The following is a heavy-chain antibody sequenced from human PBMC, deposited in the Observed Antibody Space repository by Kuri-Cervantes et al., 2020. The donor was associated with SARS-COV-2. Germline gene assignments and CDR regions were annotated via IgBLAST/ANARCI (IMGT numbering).Heavy chain of an antibody. D-gene: IGHD1-1*01. CDR3: ARDSGDWNPDGLDL. J-gene: IGHJ3*01. V-gene: IGHV1-8*02. CDR2: LNPDTGNT. CDR1: GYTFTNND. Sequence: ASVKVSCKASGYTFTNNDINWVRQASGQGLEWMGWLNPDTGNTGNAKKFQGRVTMTTDTSINTAYMEVSSLSFEDTAIYYCARDSGDWNPDGLDLWGQGTLVTVSS.